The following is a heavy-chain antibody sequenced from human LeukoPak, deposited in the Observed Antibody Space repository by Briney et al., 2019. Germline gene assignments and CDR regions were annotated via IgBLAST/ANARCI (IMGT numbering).Heavy chain of an antibody. CDR3: ARVLGYYDLIKGRHDAFDI. CDR2: INSDGSST. Sequence: GGSLRLSCAASGFTFSSYWMHWVRQAPGKGLVWVSRINSDGSSTSYADSVKGRFTISRDNAKNTLYLQMNSLRAEDTAVYYCARVLGYYDLIKGRHDAFDIWGQGTMVTVSS. J-gene: IGHJ3*02. CDR1: GFTFSSYW. V-gene: IGHV3-74*01. D-gene: IGHD3-22*01.